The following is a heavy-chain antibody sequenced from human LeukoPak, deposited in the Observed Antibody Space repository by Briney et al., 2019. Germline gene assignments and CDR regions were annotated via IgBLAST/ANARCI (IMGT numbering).Heavy chain of an antibody. J-gene: IGHJ4*02. CDR2: ISAYNGNK. Sequence: GASVKVSCKASGYTFTSYGISWVRQAPGQGLECMGWISAYNGNKNYAQKLQGRVTMTTDTSTSTAYMELRSLRSDDTAVYYCARAGGRITIFGVVDYGDYWGQGTLVTVSS. V-gene: IGHV1-18*01. CDR1: GYTFTSYG. CDR3: ARAGGRITIFGVVDYGDY. D-gene: IGHD3-3*01.